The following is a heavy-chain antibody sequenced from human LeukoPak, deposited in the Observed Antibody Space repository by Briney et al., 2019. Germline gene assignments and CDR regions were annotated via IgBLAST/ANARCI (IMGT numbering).Heavy chain of an antibody. J-gene: IGHJ6*02. D-gene: IGHD2-21*02. CDR2: ISYDGSNK. V-gene: IGHV3-30-3*01. CDR3: AREPDNQYCGGYCYSGMDV. Sequence: GGSLRLSCAASGFTFSSYAMHWVRQAPGKGLEWVAVISYDGSNKYYADSVKGRFTISRDNSRNTLYLQMNSLRAEDTAVYYCAREPDNQYCGGYCYSGMDVWGQGTTVTVSS. CDR1: GFTFSSYA.